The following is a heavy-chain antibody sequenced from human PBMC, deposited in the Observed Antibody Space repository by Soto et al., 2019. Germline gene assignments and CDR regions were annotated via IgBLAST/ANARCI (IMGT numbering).Heavy chain of an antibody. J-gene: IGHJ4*02. CDR2: IYWNSARI. CDR3: IREMDAGGLDN. V-gene: IGHV3-9*01. CDR1: SGKSADRS. Sequence: FLIDWSVGASGKSADRSVHRVRKAPGKGLEWGSGIYWNSARIDYADAVKGRFTISRDNAKNSLYLQMNSLKTEDTAFYYCIREMDAGGLDNWGQGTLVTVSS. D-gene: IGHD3-16*01.